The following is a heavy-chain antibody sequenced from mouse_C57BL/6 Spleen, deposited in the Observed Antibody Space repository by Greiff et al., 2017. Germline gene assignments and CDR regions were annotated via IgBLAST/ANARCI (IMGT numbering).Heavy chain of an antibody. CDR3: AREGFYMGGFAY. D-gene: IGHD2-1*01. Sequence: VQLQQPGAELVRPGSSVKLSCKASGYTFTSYWMHWVKQRPIQGLEWIGNIDPSDSETHYNQKFKDKATLTVDKSSSTAYMQLSSVTSEDSAVYYCAREGFYMGGFAYWGQGTLVTVSA. CDR2: IDPSDSET. V-gene: IGHV1-52*01. J-gene: IGHJ3*01. CDR1: GYTFTSYW.